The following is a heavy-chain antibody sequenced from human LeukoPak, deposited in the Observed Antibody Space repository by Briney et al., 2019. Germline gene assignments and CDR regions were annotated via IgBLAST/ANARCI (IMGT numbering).Heavy chain of an antibody. CDR1: GGSFSGYY. V-gene: IGHV4-34*01. J-gene: IGHJ4*02. D-gene: IGHD3-22*01. CDR2: INHSGST. CDR3: ARGRDYYDSSGYYY. Sequence: PSETLSLTCAVYGGSFSGYYWSWIRQPPGKGLEWIWEINHSGSTNYNPSLKSRVTISVDTSKNQFSLKLSSVTAADTAVYYCARGRDYYDSSGYYYWGQGTLVTVSS.